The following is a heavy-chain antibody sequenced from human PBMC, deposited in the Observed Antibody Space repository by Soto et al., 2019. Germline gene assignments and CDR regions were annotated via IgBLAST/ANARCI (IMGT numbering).Heavy chain of an antibody. CDR2: ISGSGGST. Sequence: GGSLRLSCAASGFTFSSYAMSWVRQAPGKGLEWVSAISGSGGSTYYADSVKGRFTTSRDNSKNTLYLQMNSLRAEDTAVYYCAKGNNIVVVTAIPIDYWGQGTLVTVSS. V-gene: IGHV3-23*01. CDR3: AKGNNIVVVTAIPIDY. D-gene: IGHD2-21*02. J-gene: IGHJ4*02. CDR1: GFTFSSYA.